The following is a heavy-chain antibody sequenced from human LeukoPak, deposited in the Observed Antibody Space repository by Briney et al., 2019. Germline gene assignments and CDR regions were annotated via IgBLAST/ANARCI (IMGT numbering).Heavy chain of an antibody. Sequence: ASVKVSCKASGGTFSNYAVSWVRQAPGQGLEWMGGIIPIYGTTNYAQKFQGRVTITADKSTSTVHMELSSLRSEDTAVYYCARVRWEMATKYFDYWGQGTLVTVSS. D-gene: IGHD5-24*01. CDR1: GGTFSNYA. J-gene: IGHJ4*02. CDR2: IIPIYGTT. V-gene: IGHV1-69*06. CDR3: ARVRWEMATKYFDY.